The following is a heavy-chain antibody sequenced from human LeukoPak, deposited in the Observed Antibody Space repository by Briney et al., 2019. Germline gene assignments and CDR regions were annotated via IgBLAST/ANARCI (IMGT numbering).Heavy chain of an antibody. Sequence: SGGSLRLSCAASGFTFSSYEMNWVRQAPGKGLEWVSYISSSGSTIYYADSVKGRFTISRDNAKNSLYLQMNSLRAEDTAVYYCARVSSGWTSAYWGQGTLVTVSS. D-gene: IGHD6-19*01. J-gene: IGHJ4*02. CDR1: GFTFSSYE. CDR3: ARVSSGWTSAY. CDR2: ISSSGSTI. V-gene: IGHV3-48*03.